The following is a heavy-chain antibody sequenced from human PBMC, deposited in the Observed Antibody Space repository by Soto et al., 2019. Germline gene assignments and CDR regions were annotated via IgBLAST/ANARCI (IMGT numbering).Heavy chain of an antibody. CDR1: GYSFTTYW. CDR3: ARHEPLYCSYYGMEV. V-gene: IGHV5-51*01. Sequence: PGGSLQISCKASGYSFTTYWIGWVRQLPGKGLEWMGIIYPGDSDTRYSPSFLGQVTISADNSISTAYLQWSSLKASDTATYYCARHEPLYCSYYGMEVWGQGTNVTVFS. J-gene: IGHJ6*02. CDR2: IYPGDSDT.